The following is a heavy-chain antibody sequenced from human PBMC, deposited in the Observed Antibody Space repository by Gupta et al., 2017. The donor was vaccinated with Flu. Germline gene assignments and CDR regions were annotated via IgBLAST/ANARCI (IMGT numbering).Heavy chain of an antibody. CDR1: GYNFLIYW. Sequence: EVQRVQSGAEVKKPGESLKISCKGSGYNFLIYWIAWVRRMPGKGLEWMGIIYPADADIRYSPSFQGQCAISVDKSISTAYLQWSSLRASDAAMYYCERKAGGDGYIVLDYWGKGTLVTVSS. V-gene: IGHV5-51*01. CDR2: IYPADADI. CDR3: ERKAGGDGYIVLDY. D-gene: IGHD2-8*01. J-gene: IGHJ4*02.